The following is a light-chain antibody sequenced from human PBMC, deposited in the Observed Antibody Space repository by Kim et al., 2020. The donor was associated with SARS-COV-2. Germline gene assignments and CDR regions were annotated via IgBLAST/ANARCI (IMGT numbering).Light chain of an antibody. CDR3: HQDAGAPWT. CDR1: QSISTTV. Sequence: WSPGERATSSCRAGQSISTTVVWTQNKPAQFPRLLIYGESSRATGITDRFSGSGSGTDFTLTITGLEPEDFAVYYCHQDAGAPWTLGQGTKVDIK. V-gene: IGKV3-20*01. J-gene: IGKJ1*01. CDR2: GES.